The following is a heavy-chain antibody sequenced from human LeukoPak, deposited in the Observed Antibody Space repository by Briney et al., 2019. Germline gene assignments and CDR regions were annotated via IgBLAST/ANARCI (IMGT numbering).Heavy chain of an antibody. CDR2: ISGGGGNI. Sequence: GGSLRLSCAASGFNFSSYAIHWVRQAPGKGLEWVSAISGGGGNIYYADSVKARFTSYNDNYTITLYLQTKSLTAEDTAVYYCAKDERGYGGHDYVYCYYSMDVWGQGTTVTVSS. CDR3: AKDERGYGGHDYVYCYYSMDV. V-gene: IGHV3-23*01. D-gene: IGHD5-12*01. J-gene: IGHJ6*02. CDR1: GFNFSSYA.